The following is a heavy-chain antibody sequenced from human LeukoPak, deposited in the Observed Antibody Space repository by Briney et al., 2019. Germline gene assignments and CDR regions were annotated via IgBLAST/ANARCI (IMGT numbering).Heavy chain of an antibody. CDR2: ISAYNGNT. V-gene: IGHV1-18*01. Sequence: ASVKVSCKASGYSITSYGISWVRQAPGQGLEWMGWISAYNGNTNYAQKLLGRVTMTTDTSTSTAYMELRSLRSDDTAVYYCARERVGGFYYDSSGYYFDYWGQGTLVTVSS. CDR1: GYSITSYG. J-gene: IGHJ4*02. CDR3: ARERVGGFYYDSSGYYFDY. D-gene: IGHD3-22*01.